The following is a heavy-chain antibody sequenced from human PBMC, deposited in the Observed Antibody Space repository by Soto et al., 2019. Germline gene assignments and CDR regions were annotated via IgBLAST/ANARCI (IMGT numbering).Heavy chain of an antibody. CDR1: GYAFTSFG. CDR3: ARDTIASAGTWGPYNWFDP. D-gene: IGHD6-13*01. J-gene: IGHJ5*02. V-gene: IGHV1-18*01. CDR2: ISAYNGNT. Sequence: ASVKVSCKTSGYAFTSFGISWVRQAPGQGLEWMGWISAYNGNTNYVEKLQGRVTMTTDTSTSTAYMELRSLRSDDTAVYYCARDTIASAGTWGPYNWFDPWGQGTLVTVSS.